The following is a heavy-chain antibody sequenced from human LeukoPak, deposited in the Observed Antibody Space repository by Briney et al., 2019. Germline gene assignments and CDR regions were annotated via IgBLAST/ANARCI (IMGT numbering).Heavy chain of an antibody. CDR1: GYSISSGYY. J-gene: IGHJ6*03. D-gene: IGHD5-18*01. Sequence: SETLSLTCAVSGYSISSGYYWGWIRQPPGKGLEWIGSIYHSGSTYYNPSLKSRVTISVDTSKNQFSLKLSSVTAADTAVYYCARRVTSVSPPYHYYYMDVWGKGTTVTVSS. V-gene: IGHV4-38-2*01. CDR2: IYHSGST. CDR3: ARRVTSVSPPYHYYYMDV.